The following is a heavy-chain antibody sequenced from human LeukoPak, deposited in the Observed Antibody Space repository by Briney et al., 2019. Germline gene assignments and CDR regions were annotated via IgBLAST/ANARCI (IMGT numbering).Heavy chain of an antibody. V-gene: IGHV3-53*01. CDR1: GFTVNSNY. J-gene: IGHJ4*02. CDR3: ARLTADGRLYFVD. CDR2: LYNTGNT. Sequence: GGSLRLSCAASGFTVNSNYLSWVRQAPGKGLEWVSTLYNTGNTYYATSVKGRFSISRDNSKNTLFLQMNSLRAEDTAVYYCARLTADGRLYFVDWGPGTLVTVSS. D-gene: IGHD6-13*01.